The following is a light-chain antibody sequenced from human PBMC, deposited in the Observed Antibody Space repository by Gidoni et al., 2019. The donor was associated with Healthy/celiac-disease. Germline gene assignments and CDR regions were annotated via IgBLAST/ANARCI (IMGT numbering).Light chain of an antibody. CDR3: QQYNNWPLYT. CDR2: GAS. J-gene: IGKJ2*01. V-gene: IGKV3-15*01. CDR1: QSVSSS. Sequence: EIVMKQYPATLSVSPGERATLSCRASQSVSSSLAWYQQKPGQAPRLLIYGASHRATGIPARFSGSVSGTEFTLTISSLQSEDFAVYYCQQYNNWPLYTFXQXTKLEIK.